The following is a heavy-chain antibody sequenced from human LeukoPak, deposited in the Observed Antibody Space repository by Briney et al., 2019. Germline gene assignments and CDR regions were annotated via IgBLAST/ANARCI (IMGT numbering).Heavy chain of an antibody. J-gene: IGHJ4*02. CDR2: INPSGGSA. V-gene: IGHV1-46*01. Sequence: VASVKVSCKASGYTFTSYLIHWVRQAPGQGLEWMGIINPSGGSAAYAQKFQGRVTMTRDTSTSTVYMDLSSLRSEDTAVYYCARNPNDGYSYALNWDQGTLVTVSS. CDR1: GYTFTSYL. CDR3: ARNPNDGYSYALN. D-gene: IGHD5-18*01.